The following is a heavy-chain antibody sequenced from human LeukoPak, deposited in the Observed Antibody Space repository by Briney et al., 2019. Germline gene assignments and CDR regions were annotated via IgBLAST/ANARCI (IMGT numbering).Heavy chain of an antibody. CDR1: GGSFSGYY. V-gene: IGHV4-34*01. CDR3: ARGPLYGGLGY. D-gene: IGHD4-23*01. CDR2: INHSGST. J-gene: IGHJ4*02. Sequence: SQTLSLTCAVDGGSFSGYYWSWIRHPPGDWIEWIGEINHSGSTNYNPSLKSRVTISVDTSKNQFSLKLSSVTAADTAVYYCARGPLYGGLGYWGQGTLVTVSS.